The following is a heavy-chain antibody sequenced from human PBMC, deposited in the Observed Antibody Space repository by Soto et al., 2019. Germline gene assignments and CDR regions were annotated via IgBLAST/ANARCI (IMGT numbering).Heavy chain of an antibody. Sequence: GGSLRLSCAASGFTFSPYEMNWVRQAPGKGLEWISYISSSATTIHYADSVKGRFTISRDNAKKSLYLQMNSLRAEDTAVYYCVREATCSNGVCNFDYWGQGNLVTVSS. V-gene: IGHV3-48*03. CDR3: VREATCSNGVCNFDY. CDR2: ISSSATTI. CDR1: GFTFSPYE. J-gene: IGHJ4*02. D-gene: IGHD2-8*01.